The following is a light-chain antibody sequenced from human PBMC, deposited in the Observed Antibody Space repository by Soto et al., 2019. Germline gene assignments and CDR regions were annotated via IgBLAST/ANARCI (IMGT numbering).Light chain of an antibody. Sequence: HSVLTQPASGSGSPGQSITISCTGTSSDVGSYDLVSWYQQHPGKAPKLMIYEGSKRPSGVSNRFSGSKSGNTASLTISGLQTEVVCECYCCPRAGRITFSVFGSDPKATVL. CDR1: SSDVGSYDL. V-gene: IGLV2-23*01. J-gene: IGLJ1*01. CDR3: CPRAGRITFSV. CDR2: EGS.